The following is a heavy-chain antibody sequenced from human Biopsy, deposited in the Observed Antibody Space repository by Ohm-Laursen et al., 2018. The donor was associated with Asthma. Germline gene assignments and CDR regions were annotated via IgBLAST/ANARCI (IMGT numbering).Heavy chain of an antibody. Sequence: SLRLSCAAAGFAFRSYAMHWVRQAPGKGLEWVAVGGSYYDGGLKYYADSVNGRFTVSRDDSKNTLYLQMNSLRPDDTAVYYCARDVMEWYLPAFDFWGQGTLVTVSS. CDR3: ARDVMEWYLPAFDF. CDR2: GGSYYDGGLK. CDR1: GFAFRSYA. J-gene: IGHJ4*02. V-gene: IGHV3-30-3*01. D-gene: IGHD3-3*01.